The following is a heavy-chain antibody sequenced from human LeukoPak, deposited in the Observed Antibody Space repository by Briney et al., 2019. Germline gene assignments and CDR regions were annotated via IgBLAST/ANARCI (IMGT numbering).Heavy chain of an antibody. V-gene: IGHV1-2*02. CDR2: INPNSGGT. J-gene: IGHJ6*03. CDR3: AREKAEYYYYYMDV. CDR1: GYTFTGYY. Sequence: ASVKVSCKASGYTFTGYYMHWVRQAPGQGLEWMVWINPNSGGTNYAQKFQGRVTMTRDTSISTAYMELSRLRSDDTAVYYCAREKAEYYYYYMDVWGKGTTVTVSS.